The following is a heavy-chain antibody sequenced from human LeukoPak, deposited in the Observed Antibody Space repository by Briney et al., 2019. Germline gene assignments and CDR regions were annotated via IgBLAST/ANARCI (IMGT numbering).Heavy chain of an antibody. J-gene: IGHJ5*02. Sequence: PGGSLRLSCVGSGFTFSDSWMNWIRQAPGKGLKWVSRIKRDGNTATYADSVKGRFSVSRDNAKNTVYLQMNSLRTEDTAVYYCAKSDYLDPWGRGTLVTVSS. V-gene: IGHV3-74*01. CDR2: IKRDGNTA. CDR3: AKSDYLDP. CDR1: GFTFSDSW. D-gene: IGHD4/OR15-4a*01.